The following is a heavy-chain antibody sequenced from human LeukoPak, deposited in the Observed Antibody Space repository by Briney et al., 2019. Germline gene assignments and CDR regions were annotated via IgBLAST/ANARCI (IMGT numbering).Heavy chain of an antibody. J-gene: IGHJ6*03. Sequence: SQTLSLTCTVSGGSISSGGYYWSWIRQHPGKGLEWIGYIYYNGVTYYNPSLKSRVTISVDTSKNQFSLELSSVTAADTAVYYCARAPYYYDNSGYYPAFYMDVWGKGTTVTVSS. CDR3: ARAPYYYDNSGYYPAFYMDV. V-gene: IGHV4-31*03. CDR1: GGSISSGGYY. D-gene: IGHD3-22*01. CDR2: IYYNGVT.